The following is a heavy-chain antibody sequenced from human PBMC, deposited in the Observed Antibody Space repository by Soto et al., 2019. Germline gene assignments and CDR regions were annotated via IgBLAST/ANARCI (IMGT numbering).Heavy chain of an antibody. CDR2: IKQDGSEK. Sequence: PGGSLRLSCAASGFTFSSYWMSWVRQAPGKGLEWVANIKQDGSEKYYVDSVKGRFTISRDNAKNSLYLQMNSLRAEDTAVYYCARVLRLLEWLFAHDYWGQGTLVTVSS. CDR3: ARVLRLLEWLFAHDY. CDR1: GFTFSSYW. D-gene: IGHD3-3*01. V-gene: IGHV3-7*05. J-gene: IGHJ4*02.